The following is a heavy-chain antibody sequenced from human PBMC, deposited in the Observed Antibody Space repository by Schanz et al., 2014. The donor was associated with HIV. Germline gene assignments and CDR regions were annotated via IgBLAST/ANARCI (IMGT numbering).Heavy chain of an antibody. V-gene: IGHV3-30-3*01. CDR1: GFTFSSYA. J-gene: IGHJ3*02. CDR3: ARSPDWAGTDAFDI. CDR2: ISYDGGNK. D-gene: IGHD6-19*01. Sequence: QVQLVESGGGVVQPGRSLRLSCAASGFTFSSYAMHWVRQAPGKGLEWVAVISYDGGNKYYADSVKGRFTISRDNPKNTLYLQMNSLRAEDTAIYYCARSPDWAGTDAFDIWGQGTMVTVSS.